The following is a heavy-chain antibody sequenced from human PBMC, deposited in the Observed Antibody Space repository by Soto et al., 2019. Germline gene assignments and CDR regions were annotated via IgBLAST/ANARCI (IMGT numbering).Heavy chain of an antibody. Sequence: GSLRLSCAASGFTFSSYEMNWVRQAPGKVLEWVSYISSSGSTIYYADSVKGRFTISRDNAKNSLYLQMNSLRAEDTAVYYCAREPSGSYTFDYWGQGXLVTVYS. V-gene: IGHV3-48*03. CDR2: ISSSGSTI. CDR1: GFTFSSYE. CDR3: AREPSGSYTFDY. D-gene: IGHD1-26*01. J-gene: IGHJ4*02.